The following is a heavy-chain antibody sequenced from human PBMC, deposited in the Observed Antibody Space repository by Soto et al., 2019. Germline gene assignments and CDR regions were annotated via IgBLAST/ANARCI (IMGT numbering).Heavy chain of an antibody. J-gene: IGHJ4*02. CDR3: ARVRVGATGYFDY. D-gene: IGHD1-26*01. CDR2: ISSSSSYT. Sequence: VGSLRLSCAASGFTFSDYYMSWIRQAPGKGLEWVSYISSSSSYTNYADSVKGRFTISRDNAKNSLYLQMNSLRAEDTAVYYCARVRVGATGYFDYWGQGTLVTVSS. CDR1: GFTFSDYY. V-gene: IGHV3-11*06.